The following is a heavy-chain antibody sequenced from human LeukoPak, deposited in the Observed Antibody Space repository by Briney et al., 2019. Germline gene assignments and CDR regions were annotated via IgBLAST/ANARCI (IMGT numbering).Heavy chain of an antibody. Sequence: PSETLSLTCTVSGGSISSSSYYWGWLRQPPGKGLEWIGSIYYSGSTYYNPSLKSRVTISVDTSKNQFSLKLSSVTAADTAVYYCARILLWFGENWFDPWGQGTLVTVSS. CDR3: ARILLWFGENWFDP. V-gene: IGHV4-39*01. J-gene: IGHJ5*02. CDR2: IYYSGST. D-gene: IGHD3-10*01. CDR1: GGSISSSSYY.